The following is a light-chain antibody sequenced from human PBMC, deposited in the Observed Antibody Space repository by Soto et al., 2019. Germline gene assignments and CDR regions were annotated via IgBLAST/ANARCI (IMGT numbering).Light chain of an antibody. CDR3: QQYNSYRIT. J-gene: IGKJ5*01. Sequence: DIQMNQSPSTLSASVGDRVTITCRASQSISSWLAWYQQKPGKAPKLLIYDASSLESGVPSRFSGSGSGTEFTLTISSLQPDDFATYYCQQYNSYRITFGQGTLLAIK. V-gene: IGKV1-5*01. CDR1: QSISSW. CDR2: DAS.